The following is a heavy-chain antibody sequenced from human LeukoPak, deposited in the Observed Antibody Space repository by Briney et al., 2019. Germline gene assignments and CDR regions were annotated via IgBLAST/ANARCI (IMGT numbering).Heavy chain of an antibody. CDR3: ATSAYGGNSGYDY. Sequence: ASVKVSCKASGYSFTNSGISWVRRAPGQGLEWMGWISPYNYNTHYAQSLQGRVTMTTDTSATTAYMELRSLRSDDTAVYYCATSAYGGNSGYDYWGQGTLVTVSS. V-gene: IGHV1-18*01. CDR2: ISPYNYNT. D-gene: IGHD4-23*01. J-gene: IGHJ4*02. CDR1: GYSFTNSG.